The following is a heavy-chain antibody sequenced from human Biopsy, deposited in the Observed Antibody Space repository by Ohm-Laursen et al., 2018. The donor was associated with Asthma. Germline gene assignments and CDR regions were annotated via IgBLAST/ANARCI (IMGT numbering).Heavy chain of an antibody. CDR2: HDHEEGGT. CDR3: ASDFPKDYVRYNFQF. Sequence: SVKLSCKISGYSLTDLSMHWVRQAPGQGLEWMGGHDHEEGGTVNARRFQGRVTMTEDTSTDTAYMELSSLSSDDPAVYYCASDFPKDYVRYNFQFWGQGTLVTVSS. V-gene: IGHV1-24*01. J-gene: IGHJ4*02. CDR1: GYSLTDLS. D-gene: IGHD4-17*01.